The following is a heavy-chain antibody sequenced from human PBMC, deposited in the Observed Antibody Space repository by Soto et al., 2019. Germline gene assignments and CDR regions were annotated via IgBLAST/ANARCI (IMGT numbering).Heavy chain of an antibody. D-gene: IGHD3-22*01. CDR2: IYYSGST. CDR3: ARAPTYDSSGYYYVLSSYYSGMDV. J-gene: IGHJ6*02. V-gene: IGHV4-61*01. Sequence: PSEPKCVTCTVAEGSVFSGSGHWSMIKKPPGKGLEWIGYIYYSGSTNYNPSLKSRVTISVDTSKNQFSLKLSSVTAADTAVYYCARAPTYDSSGYYYVLSSYYSGMDVWGQGTTVPVFS. CDR1: EGSVFSGSGH.